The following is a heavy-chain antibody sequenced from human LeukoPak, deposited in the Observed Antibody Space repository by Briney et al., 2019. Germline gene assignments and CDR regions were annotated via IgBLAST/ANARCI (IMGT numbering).Heavy chain of an antibody. CDR2: IKQDGSEK. D-gene: IGHD1-26*01. CDR1: GFTFSSYW. V-gene: IGHV3-7*03. CDR3: ARGSYSGSYSDIFDY. Sequence: GGSLRLSCAASGFTFSSYWMSWVRQAPGKGLEWVANIKQDGSEKYYVDSVKGRFTISRDNAKNSLYLQMNSLRAEDTAVYYCARGSYSGSYSDIFDYWGQGTLVTVSS. J-gene: IGHJ4*02.